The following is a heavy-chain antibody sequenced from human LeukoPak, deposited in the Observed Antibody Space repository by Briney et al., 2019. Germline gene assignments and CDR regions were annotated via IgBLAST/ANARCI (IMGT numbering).Heavy chain of an antibody. CDR2: IYYSGST. Sequence: PSETLSLTCTVSGGSISSSSYYWGWIRQPPGKGLEWIGSIYYSGSTYYNPSLKSRVTISVDTSKNQFSLKLSSVTAADTAVYYCARDRRELLRGLGFDYWGQGTLVTVSS. CDR3: ARDRRELLRGLGFDY. D-gene: IGHD1-26*01. J-gene: IGHJ4*02. V-gene: IGHV4-39*07. CDR1: GGSISSSSYY.